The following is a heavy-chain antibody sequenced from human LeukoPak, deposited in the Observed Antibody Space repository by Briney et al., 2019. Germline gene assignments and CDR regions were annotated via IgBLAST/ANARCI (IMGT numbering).Heavy chain of an antibody. Sequence: SETLSLTCTVSDYSINSNYYWGWIRQPPGKGLEWIGTIYHSGSTYYNPSLKSRLAISVDTSKNQFSLKLSSVTAADTAVYYCARTSYGAFDYWGQGTLVTVSS. D-gene: IGHD1-26*01. J-gene: IGHJ4*02. V-gene: IGHV4-38-2*02. CDR3: ARTSYGAFDY. CDR1: DYSINSNYY. CDR2: IYHSGST.